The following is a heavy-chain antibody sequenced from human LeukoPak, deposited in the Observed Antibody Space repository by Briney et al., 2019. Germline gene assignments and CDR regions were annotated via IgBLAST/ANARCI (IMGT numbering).Heavy chain of an antibody. CDR1: GGSISSYY. D-gene: IGHD3-22*01. CDR3: ASFPTYYYDSSGYYDY. CDR2: IYYSGST. Sequence: SETLSLTCTVSGGSISSYYWSWIRQPPGKGLEWIGYIYYSGSTNYNPSLKSRVTISVDTSKNQFSLKLSSVTAADTAVYYCASFPTYYYDSSGYYDYWGQGTLVTVSS. J-gene: IGHJ4*02. V-gene: IGHV4-59*01.